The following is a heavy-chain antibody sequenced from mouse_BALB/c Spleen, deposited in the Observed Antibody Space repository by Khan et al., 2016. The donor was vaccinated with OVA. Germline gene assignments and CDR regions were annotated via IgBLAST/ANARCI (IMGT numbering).Heavy chain of an antibody. J-gene: IGHJ4*01. CDR2: IWGGGGT. CDR1: GFSLSRYN. D-gene: IGHD2-14*01. Sequence: QVQLKQSGPGLVAPSQSLSITCTVSGFSLSRYNIHWVRQPPGKGLEWLGMIWGGGGTDYNSTLKSRLSISKDKSKNQVILKMNSLQTEDTAMYFCARAYYRYDGYYAMDYWGQGTSVTVSS. CDR3: ARAYYRYDGYYAMDY. V-gene: IGHV2-6-4*01.